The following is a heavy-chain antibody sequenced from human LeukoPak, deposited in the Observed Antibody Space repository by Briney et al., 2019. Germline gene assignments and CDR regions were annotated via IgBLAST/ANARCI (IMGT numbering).Heavy chain of an antibody. Sequence: SETLSLTCTVSGYSISSGYYWGWIRQPPGKGLEWIGSIYHSGSTYYNPSLKSRVTISVDTSKNQFSLKLSSVTAADTAVYYCARGKTTPRVYYYYYYMDVWGKGTTVTVSS. J-gene: IGHJ6*03. D-gene: IGHD1-1*01. V-gene: IGHV4-38-2*02. CDR1: GYSISSGYY. CDR2: IYHSGST. CDR3: ARGKTTPRVYYYYYYMDV.